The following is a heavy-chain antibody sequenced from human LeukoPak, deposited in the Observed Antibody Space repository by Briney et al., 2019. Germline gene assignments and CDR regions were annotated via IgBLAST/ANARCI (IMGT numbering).Heavy chain of an antibody. D-gene: IGHD3-10*01. CDR3: ARRRSRHDAFDI. CDR2: IYYSGST. V-gene: IGHV4-59*01. CDR1: GGSISSYY. J-gene: IGHJ3*02. Sequence: PSETLSLTCTVSGGSISSYYWSWIRQPPGKGLEWIGYIYYSGSTNYNPSLKSRVTISVDTSKNQFSLKLSSVTAADTAVYYCARRRSRHDAFDIWGQGTMVTVSS.